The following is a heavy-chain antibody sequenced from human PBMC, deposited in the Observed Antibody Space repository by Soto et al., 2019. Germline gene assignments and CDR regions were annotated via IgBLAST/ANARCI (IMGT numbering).Heavy chain of an antibody. Sequence: QVQLVESGGGVVQPGRSLRLSCAASGFTFRSSAMHWVRQAPGKGLEWVAVISSDGSNKYYADSVKGRFTISRDNPKNTLYLQINSLRAEDTTVYYCVRDRSDYGGQRGFDYWGQGTLVTVSS. J-gene: IGHJ4*02. CDR3: VRDRSDYGGQRGFDY. D-gene: IGHD4-17*01. CDR1: GFTFRSSA. V-gene: IGHV3-30-3*01. CDR2: ISSDGSNK.